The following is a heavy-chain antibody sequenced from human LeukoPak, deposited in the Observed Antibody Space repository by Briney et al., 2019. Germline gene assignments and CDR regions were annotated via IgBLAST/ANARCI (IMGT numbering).Heavy chain of an antibody. CDR1: GYTLTSYY. Sequence: ASVKVSCKASGYTLTSYYMHWVRQAPGQGLEWMGIINPSGGSTSYAQKFQGRVTMTRDTSTSTVYMELSSLRSEDTAVYYCARDLVGAPKNDAFDIWGQGTMVTVSS. CDR2: INPSGGST. V-gene: IGHV1-46*01. D-gene: IGHD1-26*01. J-gene: IGHJ3*02. CDR3: ARDLVGAPKNDAFDI.